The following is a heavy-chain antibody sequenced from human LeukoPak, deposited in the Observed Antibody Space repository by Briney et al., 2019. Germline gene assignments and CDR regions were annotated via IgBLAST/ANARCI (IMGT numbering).Heavy chain of an antibody. CDR2: ISGSGGST. D-gene: IGHD5-18*01. V-gene: IGHV3-23*01. CDR1: GFTFSSYA. J-gene: IGHJ4*02. CDR3: ARAQLEQLWLLFDY. Sequence: GGSLRLSWSASGFTFSSYAMGWVRQAPGKGLGWGSGISGSGGSTYYADSVKGRFTISRDNSKNTLFLQMNSLRAEDTAVYYCARAQLEQLWLLFDYWGQGTPVTVSS.